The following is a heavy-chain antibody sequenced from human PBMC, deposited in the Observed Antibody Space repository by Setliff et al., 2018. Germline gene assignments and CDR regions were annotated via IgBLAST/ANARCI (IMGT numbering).Heavy chain of an antibody. CDR1: GDFMSSHLYF. J-gene: IGHJ4*02. CDR2: IYIRGII. Sequence: LSLTCTVSGDFMSSHLYFWSWIRQPAGKGLEWIGDIYIRGIINYNPSLKSRTTISIDTSKTQFSLILSSVTAADTAMYFCARGRVDSGSYNDLGYFDDWGKGTLVTVSS. CDR3: ARGRVDSGSYNDLGYFDD. V-gene: IGHV4-61*09. D-gene: IGHD1-26*01.